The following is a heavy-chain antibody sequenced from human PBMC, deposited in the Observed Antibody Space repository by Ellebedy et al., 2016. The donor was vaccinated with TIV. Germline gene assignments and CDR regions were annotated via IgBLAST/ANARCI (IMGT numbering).Heavy chain of an antibody. CDR3: ARSGFDFWSAYDY. D-gene: IGHD3-3*01. J-gene: IGHJ4*02. Sequence: GRVTVTRDTSSSTVYMKMTSLTSEDTALYYCARSGFDFWSAYDYWGQGTLVTVSS. V-gene: IGHV1-3*01.